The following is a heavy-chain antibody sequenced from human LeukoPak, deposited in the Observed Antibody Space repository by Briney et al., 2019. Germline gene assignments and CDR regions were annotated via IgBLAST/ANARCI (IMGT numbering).Heavy chain of an antibody. CDR2: INPNSGGT. J-gene: IGHJ4*02. CDR1: GYTFTGYY. D-gene: IGHD6-13*01. V-gene: IGHV1-2*02. CDR3: ARDAIRIAAAGTMDY. Sequence: ASVKVSCTASGYTFTGYYMHWVRQAPGQGLEWMGWINPNSGGTNYAQKFQGRVTMTRDTSISTAYMELSRLRSDDTAVYYCARDAIRIAAAGTMDYWGQGTLVTVSS.